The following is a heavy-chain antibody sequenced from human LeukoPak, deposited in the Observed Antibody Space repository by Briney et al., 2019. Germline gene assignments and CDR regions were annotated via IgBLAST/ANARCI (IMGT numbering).Heavy chain of an antibody. V-gene: IGHV1-18*01. CDR1: GYTFTSYG. Sequence: ASVKVSCKASGYTFTSYGISWVRQAPGQGLEWMGWISAYNGNTNYAQKLQGRVTMTTDTSTSTAYMVLRSLRSDDAAVYYCARTGYCSSTSCYDLGYWGQGTLVTVSS. J-gene: IGHJ4*02. D-gene: IGHD2-2*01. CDR2: ISAYNGNT. CDR3: ARTGYCSSTSCYDLGY.